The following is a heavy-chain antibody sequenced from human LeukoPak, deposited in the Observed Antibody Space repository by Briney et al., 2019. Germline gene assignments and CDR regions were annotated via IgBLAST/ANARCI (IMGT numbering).Heavy chain of an antibody. V-gene: IGHV3-7*04. Sequence: GGSLRLSCAASGFTISTYSMTWVRQAPGKGLEWVANIKYDGSEKYYADSVKGRFTISRDNAKNSLYLQMNSLRAEDTAVYFCARAEGYSSALYFVYWGQGTLVTVSS. J-gene: IGHJ4*02. CDR1: GFTISTYS. CDR2: IKYDGSEK. D-gene: IGHD5-18*01. CDR3: ARAEGYSSALYFVY.